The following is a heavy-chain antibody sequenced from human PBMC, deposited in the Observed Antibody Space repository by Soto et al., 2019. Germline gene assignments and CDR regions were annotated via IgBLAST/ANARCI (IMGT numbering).Heavy chain of an antibody. Sequence: QVQLVQSGAEVKKPGASVKVSCKASGYTFTSYGISWVRQAPGQGLEWMGWINPYNGNTYYAQKLHGRVTMNPDTSTNTAYMELRSLIYDDTAVYYCARDWLGIDYWGQGTLVTVSS. D-gene: IGHD3-10*01. J-gene: IGHJ4*02. CDR3: ARDWLGIDY. CDR1: GYTFTSYG. CDR2: INPYNGNT. V-gene: IGHV1-18*01.